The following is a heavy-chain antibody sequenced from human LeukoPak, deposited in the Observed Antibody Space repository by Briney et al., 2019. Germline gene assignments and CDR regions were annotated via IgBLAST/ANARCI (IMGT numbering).Heavy chain of an antibody. CDR1: GGSISSYY. Sequence: SQTLSLTCTVSGGSISSYYWSWIRQPPGKGLEWIGYIYYSGSTNYNPSLKSRVTISVDTSKNQFSLKLSSVTAADTAVYYCARGPNYDYVWGSYRYEFDYWGQGTLVTVSS. CDR2: IYYSGST. J-gene: IGHJ4*02. D-gene: IGHD3-16*02. V-gene: IGHV4-59*01. CDR3: ARGPNYDYVWGSYRYEFDY.